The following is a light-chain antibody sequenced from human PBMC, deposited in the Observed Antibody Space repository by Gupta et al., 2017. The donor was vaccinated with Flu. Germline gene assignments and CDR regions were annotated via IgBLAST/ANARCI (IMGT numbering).Light chain of an antibody. V-gene: IGKV1-39*01. CDR2: AAS. CDR3: QQNYNPVYD. Sequence: DIQMTQSPLSLSASAGDRATITCRPSQSINNYLNWYQQKPGKAPKVLIYAASTLDRGVPARFSGGGSGTEFTLTISSLQPEDFATYYCQQNYNPVYDFGQGTKLEIK. CDR1: QSINNY. J-gene: IGKJ2*01.